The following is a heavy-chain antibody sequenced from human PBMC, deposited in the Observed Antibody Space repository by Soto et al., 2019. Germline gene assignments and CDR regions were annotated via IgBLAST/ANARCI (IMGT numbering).Heavy chain of an antibody. CDR2: ISGSGGST. D-gene: IGHD5-12*01. Sequence: PGGSLRLSCAASGFTFSSYAMSWVRQAPGKGLEWVSAISGSGGSTYYADSVKGRFTISRDNSKNTLYLQMNSLRAEDTAVYYCAKLPRGGYSGYDYYFDYWGQGTLVTVSS. CDR1: GFTFSSYA. CDR3: AKLPRGGYSGYDYYFDY. J-gene: IGHJ4*02. V-gene: IGHV3-23*01.